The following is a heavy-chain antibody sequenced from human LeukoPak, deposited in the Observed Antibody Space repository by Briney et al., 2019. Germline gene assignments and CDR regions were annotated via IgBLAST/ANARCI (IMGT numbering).Heavy chain of an antibody. V-gene: IGHV4-30-2*01. D-gene: IGHD2-15*01. Sequence: SETLSLTCAVSGGSISSGGYSWSWIRQPPGKGLEWIGYIYHSGSTYYNPPLKSRVTISVDRSKNQFSLKLSSVTAADTAVYYCARTYCSGGSCYDWSIWFDPWGQGTLVTVSS. J-gene: IGHJ5*02. CDR1: GGSISSGGYS. CDR3: ARTYCSGGSCYDWSIWFDP. CDR2: IYHSGST.